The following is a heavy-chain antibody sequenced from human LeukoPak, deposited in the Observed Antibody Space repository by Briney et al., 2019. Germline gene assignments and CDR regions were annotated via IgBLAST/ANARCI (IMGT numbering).Heavy chain of an antibody. Sequence: PGGSLRLSCAASGFTFLSYWMSWVRQAPGKGLEWVAKIREDGNEKFYVDSVKGRFTISRDNAKNSLYLQMDSLRVEDTAVYFCAELGITMIGGVWGKGTTVTISS. D-gene: IGHD3-10*02. CDR3: AELGITMIGGV. CDR2: IREDGNEK. V-gene: IGHV3-7*01. J-gene: IGHJ6*04. CDR1: GFTFLSYW.